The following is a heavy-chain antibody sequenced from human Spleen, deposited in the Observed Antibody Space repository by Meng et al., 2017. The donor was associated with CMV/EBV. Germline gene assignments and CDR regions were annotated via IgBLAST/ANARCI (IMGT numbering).Heavy chain of an antibody. CDR2: IYYSGST. V-gene: IGHV4-61*01. CDR3: ARVREVGYNWGFDI. D-gene: IGHD1-1*01. CDR1: GGSVSSGSYY. Sequence: SETLSLTCTVSGGSVSSGSYYWSWIRQPPGKGLEWIGYIYYSGSTNYNPSLKSRVTISVDTSKNQFSLKLSSVTAADTAVYYCARVREVGYNWGFDIWGQGTMVTVSS. J-gene: IGHJ3*02.